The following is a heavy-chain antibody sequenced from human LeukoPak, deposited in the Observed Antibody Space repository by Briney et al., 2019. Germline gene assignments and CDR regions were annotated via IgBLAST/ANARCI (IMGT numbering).Heavy chain of an antibody. D-gene: IGHD6-13*01. Sequence: PGGSLRLSCAASGFTFSNYGMHWVRQAPGKGLEWVALLVYDGFYKYYADSVKGRFTISRDDSRNTLYLQLSSLRAEDTAVYYCAKDIAAAGYYYYYGMDVWGQGTTVTVSS. CDR2: LVYDGFYK. J-gene: IGHJ6*02. V-gene: IGHV3-30*18. CDR3: AKDIAAAGYYYYYGMDV. CDR1: GFTFSNYG.